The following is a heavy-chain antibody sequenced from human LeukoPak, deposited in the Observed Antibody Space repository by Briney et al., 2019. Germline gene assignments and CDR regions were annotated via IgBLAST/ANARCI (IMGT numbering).Heavy chain of an antibody. CDR2: IGGSGSST. D-gene: IGHD2-21*02. CDR1: GFTFNPYA. J-gene: IGHJ4*02. V-gene: IGHV3-23*01. CDR3: AKAFDDYFFDY. Sequence: PGGSLRVSCPASGFTFNPYAMSWVRQAPGKGLEWVSGIGGSGSSTYYAQSVKGRFTISRDNSKNTLYLQMNSLRAEDTAAYYCAKAFDDYFFDYWGQGTLVTVSS.